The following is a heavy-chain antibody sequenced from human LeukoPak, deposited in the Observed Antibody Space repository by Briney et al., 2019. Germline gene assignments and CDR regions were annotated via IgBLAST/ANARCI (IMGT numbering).Heavy chain of an antibody. D-gene: IGHD6-19*01. CDR3: AKVRQWLVYYMDV. V-gene: IGHV3-23*01. J-gene: IGHJ6*03. Sequence: GGTLRLSCAASGFTFSDYGMSWVRQAPGKGLEWVSAISGSGGSTYYADSVKGRFTISRDNSKNTLYLQMNSLRAEDTAVYYCAKVRQWLVYYMDVWGKGTTVTISS. CDR1: GFTFSDYG. CDR2: ISGSGGST.